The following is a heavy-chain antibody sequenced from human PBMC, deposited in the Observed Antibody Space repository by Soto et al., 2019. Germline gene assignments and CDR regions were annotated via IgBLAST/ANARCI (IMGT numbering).Heavy chain of an antibody. CDR3: AREGGMDFWSGYYTYYMDV. V-gene: IGHV3-21*01. CDR2: ISSSSSYI. Sequence: GGSLRLSCAASGFTFSSYSMNWVRQAPGKGLEWVSSISSSSSYIYYADSVKGRFTISRDNAKNSLYLQMNSLRAEDTAVYYCAREGGMDFWSGYYTYYMDVWGKGTTVTVSS. J-gene: IGHJ6*03. CDR1: GFTFSSYS. D-gene: IGHD3-3*01.